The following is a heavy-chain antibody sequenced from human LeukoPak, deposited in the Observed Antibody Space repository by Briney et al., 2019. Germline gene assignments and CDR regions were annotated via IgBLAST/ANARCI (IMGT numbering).Heavy chain of an antibody. CDR2: FSGGGDS. D-gene: IGHD2-15*01. V-gene: IGHV3-23*01. Sequence: GGSLRLSCAASGLTSGIYAMSWVRQAPGKGLEWVPAFSGGGDSFYADSVRGRFSISADKSRNILYLQMNGLRVEDTAVYYCGKEVERHFDLRYWGQGTPVTVSS. CDR3: GKEVERHFDLRY. CDR1: GLTSGIYA. J-gene: IGHJ4*02.